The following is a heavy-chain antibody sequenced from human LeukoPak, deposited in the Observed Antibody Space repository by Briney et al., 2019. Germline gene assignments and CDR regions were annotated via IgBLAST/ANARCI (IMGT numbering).Heavy chain of an antibody. V-gene: IGHV3-30*04. Sequence: PGRSLTLSCAASGVTFNIFAMHWVRQAPGKGLEWVAVISSDGSNRYYGDSVKGRFTISRDNSKNTLYLQLNSLRTEDTAVYYCARAFYGSGDLDYWGQGTLVTVSS. CDR3: ARAFYGSGDLDY. CDR1: GVTFNIFA. CDR2: ISSDGSNR. D-gene: IGHD3-10*01. J-gene: IGHJ4*02.